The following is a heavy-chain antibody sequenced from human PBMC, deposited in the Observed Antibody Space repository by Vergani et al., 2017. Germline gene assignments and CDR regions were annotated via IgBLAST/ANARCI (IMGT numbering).Heavy chain of an antibody. J-gene: IGHJ6*03. D-gene: IGHD2/OR15-2a*01. CDR1: GDSIRSGVYY. V-gene: IGHV4-31*03. Sequence: QVQLQESGPGLVKPSQTLSLPCTVSGDSIRSGVYYWGWIRQHPGQGLEWIGYIYHTGTTYYNPSLRGRINISVDTSKNQLSLKLTSVTAADTAVYFCARAGLPFYAFYMDVWGKGITVTVSS. CDR3: ARAGLPFYAFYMDV. CDR2: IYHTGTT.